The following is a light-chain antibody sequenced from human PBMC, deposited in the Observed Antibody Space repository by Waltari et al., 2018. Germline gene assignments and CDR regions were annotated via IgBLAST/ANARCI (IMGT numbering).Light chain of an antibody. CDR3: QKYGSLPAT. J-gene: IGKJ1*01. Sequence: EIMLKQSPGTLSLSPGERATLSCRASQSISKYLAWYQQKPGQAPSLLIYDASSRATGIPDRFSGSGSGTDFSLTISRLEPEDFAVYYCQKYGSLPATFGQGTKVEIK. V-gene: IGKV3-20*01. CDR1: QSISKY. CDR2: DAS.